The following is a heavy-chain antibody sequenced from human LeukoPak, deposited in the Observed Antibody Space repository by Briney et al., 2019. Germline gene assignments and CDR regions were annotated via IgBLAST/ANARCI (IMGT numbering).Heavy chain of an antibody. CDR3: ARFRFCSGTPCFYDFDY. V-gene: IGHV4-39*07. CDR2: MHYSGNFYSGSA. Sequence: SETLSLTCTVSGGSISGSRYYWAWIRQPPGKGLEWIGSMHYSGNFYSGSAYYNPSLRSRVTISVDTSQNQFSLKVNSVTAADTAVYYCARFRFCSGTPCFYDFDYWGQGILVTVSS. J-gene: IGHJ4*02. D-gene: IGHD2-2*01. CDR1: GGSISGSRYY.